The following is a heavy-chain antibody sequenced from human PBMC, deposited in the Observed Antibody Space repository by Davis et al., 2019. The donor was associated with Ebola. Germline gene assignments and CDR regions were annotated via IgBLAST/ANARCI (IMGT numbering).Heavy chain of an antibody. Sequence: ASVKVSCKASGYTFTSYDINWVRQATGQGLEWMGWMNPNSGNTGYAQKFQGRVIITRDTSASTAYMELSSLRSEDTAVFYCARGRWLRSFYFDYWGQGTLVTVSS. V-gene: IGHV1-8*01. D-gene: IGHD5-12*01. J-gene: IGHJ4*02. CDR1: GYTFTSYD. CDR3: ARGRWLRSFYFDY. CDR2: MNPNSGNT.